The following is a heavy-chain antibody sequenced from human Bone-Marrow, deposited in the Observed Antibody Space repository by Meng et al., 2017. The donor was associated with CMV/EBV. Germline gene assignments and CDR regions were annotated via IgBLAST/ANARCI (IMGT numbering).Heavy chain of an antibody. CDR1: GFTFSSYA. J-gene: IGHJ6*02. D-gene: IGHD6-13*01. CDR3: ARDRPYSSPDKYYYYYGMDV. V-gene: IGHV3-66*02. Sequence: GESLKISCAASGFTFSSYAMHWVRQAPGKGLEWVSVIYSGGSTYYADSVKGRFTISRDNSKNTLYLQMNSLRAEDTAVYYCARDRPYSSPDKYYYYYGMDVWGQGTTVTVSS. CDR2: IYSGGST.